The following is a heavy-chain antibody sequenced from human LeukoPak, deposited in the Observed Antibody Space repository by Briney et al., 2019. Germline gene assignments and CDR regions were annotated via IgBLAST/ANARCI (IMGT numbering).Heavy chain of an antibody. J-gene: IGHJ3*02. CDR2: IHYTGRA. CDR3: ARHFDNGDYKKTFDI. CDR1: GVSISSTTYY. Sequence: SSETLSLTCSVFGVSISSTTYYWVWIRQPPGKGLECIASIHYTGRAYYNPSLKSRATISADTSKNHFSLHLRTVTAADTAVYYCARHFDNGDYKKTFDIWGQGTMVTVSS. D-gene: IGHD4-17*01. V-gene: IGHV4-39*02.